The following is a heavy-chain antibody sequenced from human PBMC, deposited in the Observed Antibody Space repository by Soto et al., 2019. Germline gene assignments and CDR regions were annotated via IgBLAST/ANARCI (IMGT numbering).Heavy chain of an antibody. Sequence: SETLSLTCTVSGCSISSYYWSWIRQPPGKGLEWIGYIYYSGSTNYNPSLKSRVTISVDTSKNQFSLKLSSVTAADTAVYYCASSRYNNWYDPWGQGTLVTVSS. D-gene: IGHD6-13*01. CDR3: ASSRYNNWYDP. J-gene: IGHJ5*02. V-gene: IGHV4-59*01. CDR2: IYYSGST. CDR1: GCSISSYY.